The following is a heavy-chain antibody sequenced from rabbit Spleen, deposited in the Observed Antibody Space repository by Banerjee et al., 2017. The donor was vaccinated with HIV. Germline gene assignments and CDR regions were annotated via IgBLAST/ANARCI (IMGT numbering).Heavy chain of an antibody. D-gene: IGHD2-1*01. CDR1: GFSFSDRYY. CDR3: ARGSATMTLVITGYYLSL. CDR2: IYTGSGNT. Sequence: QSLEESGGDLVKPGASLTLTCTASGFSFSDRYYMCWVRRAPGKGLEWIGCIYTGSGNTAYASWAKGRFTISKTSSTTVTLQITSLAAADTATYFCARGSATMTLVITGYYLSLWGPGTLVTVS. V-gene: IGHV1S40*01. J-gene: IGHJ4*01.